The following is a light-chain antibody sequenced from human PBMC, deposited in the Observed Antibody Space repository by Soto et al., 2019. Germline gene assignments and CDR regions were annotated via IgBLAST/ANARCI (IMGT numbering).Light chain of an antibody. V-gene: IGLV2-8*01. Sequence: QSVLTQSPSASGSPGQSVTIACTGTSSDVGGHNYVSWYHHHPGKAPKLIIYEVSKRPSGVPDRFSGSTSGNTAYLTVSGLQAEDEAVYYCSSTAGNNNLVFGEGTKL. CDR1: SSDVGGHNY. J-gene: IGLJ3*02. CDR2: EVS. CDR3: SSTAGNNNLV.